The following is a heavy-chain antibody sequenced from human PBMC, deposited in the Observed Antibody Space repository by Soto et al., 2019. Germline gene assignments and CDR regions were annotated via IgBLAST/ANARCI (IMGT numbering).Heavy chain of an antibody. V-gene: IGHV3-33*01. J-gene: IGHJ6*01. CDR2: IWYDGSNK. Sequence: QVQLVESGGGVVQPGGSLRLSCAASGFTFSSYGMHWVRQAPGKGLEWVAVIWYDGSNKYYADSVKGRFTISRDNSKNSWYLQMSSLRAEETAVYYCASPRDSTSHYYYGMDVW. D-gene: IGHD6-6*01. CDR3: ASPRDSTSHYYYGMDV. CDR1: GFTFSSYG.